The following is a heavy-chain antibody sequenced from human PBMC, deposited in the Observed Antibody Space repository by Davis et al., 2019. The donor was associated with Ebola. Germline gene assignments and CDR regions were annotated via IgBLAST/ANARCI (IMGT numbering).Heavy chain of an antibody. V-gene: IGHV1-2*02. D-gene: IGHD1-26*01. CDR3: ARTSIVGTTTTASDI. CDR1: GYTFTGYY. CDR2: IIPMFGTA. J-gene: IGHJ3*02. Sequence: ASVKVSCKASGYTFTGYYMHWVRQAPGQGLEWMGGIIPMFGTANYAQKFQGRVTMTTDTSTGTAYMELRSLRSDDTAVYFCARTSIVGTTTTASDIWGQGTKVTVSS.